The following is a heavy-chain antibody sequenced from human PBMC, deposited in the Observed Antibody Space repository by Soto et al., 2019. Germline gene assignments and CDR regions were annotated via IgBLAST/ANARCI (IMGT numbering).Heavy chain of an antibody. CDR2: ISSTTNYI. CDR1: GCTFTRYS. J-gene: IGHJ4*02. V-gene: IGHV3-21*06. Sequence: GGSLRLSCAASGCTFTRYSMNWVRQAPGKGLEWVSSISSTTNYIYYGDSMKGRFTISRDNAKNSPYLEMNSLRAEDTAVYYCARESEDLTSNFDYWGQGTLVTVSS. CDR3: ARESEDLTSNFDY.